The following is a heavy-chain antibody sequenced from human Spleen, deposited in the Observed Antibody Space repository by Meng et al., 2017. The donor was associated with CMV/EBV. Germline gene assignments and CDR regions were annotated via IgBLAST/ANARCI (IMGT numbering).Heavy chain of an antibody. D-gene: IGHD3-16*01. J-gene: IGHJ4*02. CDR2: ISYDGSNK. V-gene: IGHV3-30*04. Sequence: GGSLRLSCAASGFTFSSYAMHWVRQAPGKGLEWVAVISYDGSNKYYADSVKGRFTISRDNAKNTLYLQMNSLRAEDTAVYYCARVLRGVYYFDYWGQGTLVTVSS. CDR3: ARVLRGVYYFDY. CDR1: GFTFSSYA.